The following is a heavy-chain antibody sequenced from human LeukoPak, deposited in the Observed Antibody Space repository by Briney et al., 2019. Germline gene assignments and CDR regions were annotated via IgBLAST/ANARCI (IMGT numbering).Heavy chain of an antibody. CDR1: GYTFTGYY. CDR2: INPNSGGT. CDR3: ARGSRFGEKNYYYYMDV. Sequence: ASVKVSCKASGYTFTGYYMHWVRQAPGQGLEWMGWINPNSGGTNYAQKFQGRVTMTRDTSISTAYMELSRLRSDDTAVYYCARGSRFGEKNYYYYMDVWGKGTTVTVSS. V-gene: IGHV1-2*02. J-gene: IGHJ6*03. D-gene: IGHD3-10*01.